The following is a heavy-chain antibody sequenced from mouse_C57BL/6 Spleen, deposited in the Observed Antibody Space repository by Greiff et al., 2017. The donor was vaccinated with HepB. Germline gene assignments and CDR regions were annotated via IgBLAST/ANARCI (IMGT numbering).Heavy chain of an antibody. CDR1: GFTFSSYA. CDR2: ISSGGDYI. CDR3: TRGGDYYGSSYVPFAY. D-gene: IGHD1-1*01. Sequence: EVMLVESGEGLVKPGGSLKLSCAASGFTFSSYAMSWVRQTPEKRLEWVAYISSGGDYIYYADTVKGRFTISRDNARNTLYLQMSSLKSEDTAMYYCTRGGDYYGSSYVPFAYWGQGTLVTVSA. V-gene: IGHV5-9-1*02. J-gene: IGHJ3*01.